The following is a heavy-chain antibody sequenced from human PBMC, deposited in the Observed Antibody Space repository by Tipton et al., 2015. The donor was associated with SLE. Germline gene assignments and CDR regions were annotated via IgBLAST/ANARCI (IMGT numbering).Heavy chain of an antibody. V-gene: IGHV1-18*01. CDR2: ISGYNGDT. CDR1: GYTFTSYG. J-gene: IGHJ6*02. CDR3: ATGEWVAATLRYYYGMDV. Sequence: QVQLVQSGAEVKKPGASVKVSCKASGYTFTSYGFSWVRQAPGQGLEWMGWISGYNGDTHYAQKLQGRVTMTTDTSRTTAYMELRSLRSDDTAVYYCATGEWVAATLRYYYGMDVWGQGTTVTVSS. D-gene: IGHD2-15*01.